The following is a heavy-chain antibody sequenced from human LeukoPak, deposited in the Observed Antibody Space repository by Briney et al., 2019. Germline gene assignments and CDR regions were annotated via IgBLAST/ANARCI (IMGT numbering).Heavy chain of an antibody. V-gene: IGHV3-7*01. CDR2: IKQDGSEK. CDR1: GFTFNSNW. D-gene: IGHD3-22*01. Sequence: GGSLRLSCVASGFTFNSNWMSWVRQAPGKGLEWVANIKQDGSEKYYVDSVKGRFTISRDNAKNPVSLQMNSLRAEDTAMYYCARDKYYDRYFDAWGQGILVTVSS. CDR3: ARDKYYDRYFDA. J-gene: IGHJ4*02.